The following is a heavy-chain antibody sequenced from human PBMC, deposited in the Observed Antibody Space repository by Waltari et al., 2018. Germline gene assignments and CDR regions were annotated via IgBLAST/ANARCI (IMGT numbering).Heavy chain of an antibody. CDR1: GFRTDW. J-gene: IGHJ3*02. CDR3: SKRLEI. Sequence: DVQPVESGGGLVQPGGSLRTHCEVSGFRTDWMDWVRQAPGKGLQWVANINEDGGEKYYLDSVKGRFTISRDNAKKLVYLEMNTLRAEDTATYYCSKRLEIWGRGTMVAVS. CDR2: INEDGGEK. V-gene: IGHV3-7*01.